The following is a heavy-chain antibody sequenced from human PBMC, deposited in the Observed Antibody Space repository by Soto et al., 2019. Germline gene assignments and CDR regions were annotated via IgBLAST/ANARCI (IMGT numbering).Heavy chain of an antibody. J-gene: IGHJ3*02. Sequence: EVQLVESGGGLVKPGGSLRLSCAASGFTFSNAWMSWVRQAPGKGLEWVGRIKSKTDGGTTDYAAPVKGRFTISRDDTKNTLYLQMNSLKTEDTDVYYCTTVNIDSAFDIWGQGTMVTVSS. V-gene: IGHV3-15*01. CDR3: TTVNIDSAFDI. D-gene: IGHD5-12*01. CDR1: GFTFSNAW. CDR2: IKSKTDGGTT.